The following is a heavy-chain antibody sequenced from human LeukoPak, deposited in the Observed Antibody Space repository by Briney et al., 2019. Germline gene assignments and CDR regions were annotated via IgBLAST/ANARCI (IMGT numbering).Heavy chain of an antibody. D-gene: IGHD2-2*01. V-gene: IGHV3-48*04. CDR3: AKYTVIPAARPNYFDY. CDR1: GFTFSSYS. J-gene: IGHJ4*02. Sequence: GGSLRLSCAASGFTFSSYSMNWVRQAPGKGLECVSYISGSSSSIYYADSVKGRFTISRDNPKNSLYLQMNSLRAGDTAVYYCAKYTVIPAARPNYFDYWGQGTLVTVSS. CDR2: ISGSSSSI.